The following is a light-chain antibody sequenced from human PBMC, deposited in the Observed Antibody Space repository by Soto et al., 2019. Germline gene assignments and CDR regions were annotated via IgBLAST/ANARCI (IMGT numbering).Light chain of an antibody. Sequence: QSALTQPPSASVSPGQSITISCTGTSSDVGGYDFVSWYQQHPGKAPKLMIYEVTKRPSGVPDRFSGSKSGNTASLTVSGLQPEDEADYYCSSYAASNKHVFGTGTKVTVL. CDR2: EVT. CDR3: SSYAASNKHV. V-gene: IGLV2-8*01. J-gene: IGLJ1*01. CDR1: SSDVGGYDF.